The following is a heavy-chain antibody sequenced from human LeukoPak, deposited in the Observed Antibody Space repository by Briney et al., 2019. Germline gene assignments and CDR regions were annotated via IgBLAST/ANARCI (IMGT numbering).Heavy chain of an antibody. CDR3: ARGGSDPFDY. V-gene: IGHV4-59*01. J-gene: IGHJ4*02. D-gene: IGHD6-19*01. Sequence: PSETLSLTCTVSGGSISSYYWSWIRQPPGKGLEWLGYIYYSGSNNYNPSLKSRVTISVDTSKNQLSLKLSSVTAADTAVYYCARGGSDPFDYWGQGTLVTVSS. CDR2: IYYSGSN. CDR1: GGSISSYY.